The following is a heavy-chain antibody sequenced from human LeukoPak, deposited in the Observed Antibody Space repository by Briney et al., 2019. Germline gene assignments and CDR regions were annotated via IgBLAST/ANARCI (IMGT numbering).Heavy chain of an antibody. J-gene: IGHJ5*02. CDR1: GGSFSGYY. V-gene: IGHV4-34*01. CDR3: ARGSTGGWFDP. CDR2: INHSGST. D-gene: IGHD1-14*01. Sequence: SETLSLTCAVYGGSFSGYYWSWIRQPPGKGLEWIGEINHSGSTNYNPSLKSRVTISVDTSKNQSSLKLSSVTAADTAVYYCARGSTGGWFDPWGQGTLVTVSS.